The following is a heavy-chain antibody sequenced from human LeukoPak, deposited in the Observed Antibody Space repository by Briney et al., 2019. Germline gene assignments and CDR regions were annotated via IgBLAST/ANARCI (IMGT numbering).Heavy chain of an antibody. Sequence: ASVKVSCKASGYTFTSYGISWVRQAPGQGLEWMGIINPSGGSTSYAQKFQGRVTMTRDMSTSTVYMELSSLRSEDTAVYYCARGPGSRTHHYFDYWGQGTLVTVSS. CDR2: INPSGGST. D-gene: IGHD1-1*01. V-gene: IGHV1-46*01. CDR3: ARGPGSRTHHYFDY. CDR1: GYTFTSYG. J-gene: IGHJ4*02.